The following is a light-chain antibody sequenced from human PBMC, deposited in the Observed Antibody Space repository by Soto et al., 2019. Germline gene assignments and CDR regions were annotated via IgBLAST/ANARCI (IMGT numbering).Light chain of an antibody. CDR2: DAS. Sequence: DIQMTQSPSSLSASVGDRITITCQASQDISNRLNWYHQKPGKAPNLLIYDASNLAAGVPSGFSGSGSGTHFTFTISSLQPEDIGTYYCQNCFTVPYTFGQGTKREIK. J-gene: IGKJ2*01. CDR3: QNCFTVPYT. CDR1: QDISNR. V-gene: IGKV1-33*01.